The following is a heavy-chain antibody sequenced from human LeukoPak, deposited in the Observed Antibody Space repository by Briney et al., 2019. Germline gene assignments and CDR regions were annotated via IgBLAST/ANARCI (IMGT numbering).Heavy chain of an antibody. Sequence: GRSLRLSCAASGFTFSSYGMHWVRQAPGKGLDWVAVIWYDGSNKYYADSVKGRFTISRDNSKSPLYLQRNSLRAEDTAGYFCAREIQEHYYDSSGYYYDYWGRGTLVTVS. CDR3: AREIQEHYYDSSGYYYDY. J-gene: IGHJ4*02. D-gene: IGHD3-22*01. V-gene: IGHV3-33*01. CDR1: GFTFSSYG. CDR2: IWYDGSNK.